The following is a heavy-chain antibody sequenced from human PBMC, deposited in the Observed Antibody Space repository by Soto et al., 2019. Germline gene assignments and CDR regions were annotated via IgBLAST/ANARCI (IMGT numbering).Heavy chain of an antibody. D-gene: IGHD1-26*01. CDR2: IYHSGSN. V-gene: IGHV4-38-2*01. CDR1: DYSISSGDY. CDR3: TRRGPSGTPVDY. J-gene: IGHJ4*02. Sequence: PSETLSLTCDVSDYSISSGDYWGWIRQPPGKGLEWIGNIYHSGSNHYNPALKSRVTISVDMSKNQFSLKLKSVTAADTAVYYCTRRGPSGTPVDYWGQGILVTVSS.